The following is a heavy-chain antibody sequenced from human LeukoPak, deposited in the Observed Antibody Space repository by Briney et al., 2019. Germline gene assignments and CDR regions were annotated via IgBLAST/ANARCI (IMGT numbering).Heavy chain of an antibody. CDR3: ARTGWIQLWNC. CDR1: GGSISSSIYY. Sequence: SETLSLTCTVSGGSISSSIYYWGWIRQPPGKGLEWIGSIYYSGSTYYNSSLGSRVTISVDTSKNQFSLKMDSVTAADTAVYYCARTGWIQLWNCWGQGTLVTVSS. D-gene: IGHD5-18*01. J-gene: IGHJ4*02. V-gene: IGHV4-39*01. CDR2: IYYSGST.